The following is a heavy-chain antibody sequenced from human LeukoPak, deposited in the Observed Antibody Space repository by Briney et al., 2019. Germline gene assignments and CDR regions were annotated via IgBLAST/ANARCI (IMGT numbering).Heavy chain of an antibody. Sequence: SETLSLTCTVSGGSTSSYYWSWIRQPPGKGLEWIGYIYYSGSTNYNPSLKSRVTISVDTSKNQFSLKMRSVTAADTAVYYCARGRVSSSTWYSTYYYYSYMDVWGKGTTVTVSS. D-gene: IGHD1-1*01. CDR2: IYYSGST. CDR1: GGSTSSYY. CDR3: ARGRVSSSTWYSTYYYYSYMDV. V-gene: IGHV4-59*01. J-gene: IGHJ6*03.